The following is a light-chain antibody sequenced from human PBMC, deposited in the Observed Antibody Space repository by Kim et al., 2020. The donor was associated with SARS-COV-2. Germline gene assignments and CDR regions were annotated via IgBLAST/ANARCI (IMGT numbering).Light chain of an antibody. CDR2: EVN. J-gene: IGLJ1*01. CDR1: SSDVGGYNY. CDR3: SSYAGSKNV. V-gene: IGLV2-8*01. Sequence: QSALTQPPSASGSPGQSVTISCTGTSSDVGGYNYVSWYQQHPGQAPKLMIYEVNKRPSGVPDCFSGSKSGNTASLTVSGLQAEDEADYYCSSYAGSKNVFGTGTKVTVL.